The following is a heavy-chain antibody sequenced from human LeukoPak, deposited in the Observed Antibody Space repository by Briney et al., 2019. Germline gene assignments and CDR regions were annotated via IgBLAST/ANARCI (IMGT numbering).Heavy chain of an antibody. CDR3: VRDLGGTSAH. Sequence: GGSLRLSCAASGFTFSSNWMHWVRQAPGKGLVWVSRINEDGSTTNYADSVKGRSTIFRDNAKNTLYLQMNSLRAEDTAVYYCVRDLGGTSAHWNQRTLVTVSS. D-gene: IGHD1-26*01. CDR1: GFTFSSNW. V-gene: IGHV3-74*01. J-gene: IGHJ4*02. CDR2: INEDGSTT.